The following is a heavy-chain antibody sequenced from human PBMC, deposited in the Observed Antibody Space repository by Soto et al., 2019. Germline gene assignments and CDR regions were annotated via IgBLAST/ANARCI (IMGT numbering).Heavy chain of an antibody. CDR1: GFTFSSHG. Sequence: GGSLRLSCAASGFTFSSHGMHWVRQAPGKGLEWVAVISYDGSRMYYVDSVKGRFTISRDNSKSTLYLQVNSLRAEDTAVYYCVKDRVESGLGEVDFWGQGTLVTVSS. CDR2: ISYDGSRM. V-gene: IGHV3-30*18. CDR3: VKDRVESGLGEVDF. D-gene: IGHD3-16*01. J-gene: IGHJ4*02.